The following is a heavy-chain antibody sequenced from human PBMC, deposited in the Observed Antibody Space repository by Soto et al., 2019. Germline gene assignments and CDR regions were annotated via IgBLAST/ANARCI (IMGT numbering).Heavy chain of an antibody. J-gene: IGHJ6*02. Sequence: SVKVSCEASGYTFTSYDINWVRQAPGQGLEWMGWMDPNSGSTGYAQNFQGRVTMTRNISINTVHMELSSLRSEDTAVYYCARERKFDFWRKGLDVWGQGTTVTVS. CDR3: ARERKFDFWRKGLDV. V-gene: IGHV1-8*01. D-gene: IGHD3-3*01. CDR1: GYTFTSYD. CDR2: MDPNSGST.